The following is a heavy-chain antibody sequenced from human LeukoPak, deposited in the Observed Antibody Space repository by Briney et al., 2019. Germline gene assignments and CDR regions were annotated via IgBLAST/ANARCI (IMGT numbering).Heavy chain of an antibody. CDR3: ARDMVRGVITPSDAFDI. V-gene: IGHV1-18*01. D-gene: IGHD3-10*01. J-gene: IGHJ3*02. CDR1: GYTFTSYG. Sequence: GASVKVSCKASGYTFTSYGISWVRQAPGQGLEWMGWISAYNGNTNYAQKLQGRVTMTTDTSTSTAYMELRSLRSDDTVVYYCARDMVRGVITPSDAFDIWGQGTMVTVSS. CDR2: ISAYNGNT.